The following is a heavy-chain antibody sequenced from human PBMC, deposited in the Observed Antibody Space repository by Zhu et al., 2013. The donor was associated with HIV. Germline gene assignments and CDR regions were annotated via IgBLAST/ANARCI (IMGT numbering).Heavy chain of an antibody. Sequence: VQLVQSGAEVQKPGASVKVSCRASGYTFTTYDINWVRQATGQGLEWMGWMNPYSGNSGYAQKFQGRITMTRDTSITTAFLEVTSLTSDDTAFYYCTRSLGYCHGTACQSDAFDIWGQGTLVSVSS. CDR1: GYTFTTYD. J-gene: IGHJ3*02. CDR3: TRSLGYCHGTACQSDAFDI. V-gene: IGHV1-8*01. CDR2: MNPYSGNS. D-gene: IGHD2-15*01.